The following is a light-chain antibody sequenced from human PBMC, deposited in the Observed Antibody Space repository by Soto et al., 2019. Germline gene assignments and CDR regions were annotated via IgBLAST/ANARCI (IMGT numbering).Light chain of an antibody. J-gene: IGLJ2*01. CDR3: SSYTSSSIL. CDR1: SSDVGGYNY. CDR2: DVS. V-gene: IGLV2-14*01. Sequence: QSALTQPASVSGSPGQSITISCTGTSSDVGGYNYVSWYQQHPGKAPKLMIYDVSNRPSGVSNRFSGSKSGYTASLTISGLQAEDEADYYCSSYTSSSILFGGGTKLTVL.